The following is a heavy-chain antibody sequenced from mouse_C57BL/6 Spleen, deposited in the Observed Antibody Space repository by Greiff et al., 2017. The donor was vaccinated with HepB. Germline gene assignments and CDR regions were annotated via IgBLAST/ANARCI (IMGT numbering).Heavy chain of an antibody. Sequence: VQLQQPGAELVRPGASVTLSCKASGYTFTDYEMHWVKQTPVHGLEWIGAIDPETGGTAYNQKFKGKAILTADKSSSTAYMELRSLTSEDSAVYYCTRPGGTYFDYWGQGTTLTVSS. V-gene: IGHV1-15*01. CDR2: IDPETGGT. D-gene: IGHD3-3*01. CDR1: GYTFTDYE. J-gene: IGHJ2*01. CDR3: TRPGGTYFDY.